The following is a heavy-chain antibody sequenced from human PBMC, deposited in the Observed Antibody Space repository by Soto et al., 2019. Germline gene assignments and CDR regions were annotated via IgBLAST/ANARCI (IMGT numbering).Heavy chain of an antibody. J-gene: IGHJ4*02. Sequence: PGRSLRLSCAASGFTFSSHAMSWVRQAPGKGLEWVSAISGSGDSTYDADSVKGRFTISRDNSKNTLYLQMNSLRAEDTAVYYCAKGIYSYDYKGFAYWRKGNLDTVSS. D-gene: IGHD5-18*01. CDR2: ISGSGDST. CDR3: AKGIYSYDYKGFAY. V-gene: IGHV3-23*01. CDR1: GFTFSSHA.